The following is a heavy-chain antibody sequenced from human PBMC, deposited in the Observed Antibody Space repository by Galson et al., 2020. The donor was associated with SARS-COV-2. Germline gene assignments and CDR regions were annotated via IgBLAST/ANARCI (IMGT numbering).Heavy chain of an antibody. CDR2: ISSSGSTI. Sequence: TGGSLRLSCAASGFTFSDYYMSWIRQAPGKGLEWVSYISSSGSTIYYADSVKGRFTISRDNSKNTLYLQMNSLRAEDTAVYSCATPRVHYYKSRGPIDYWSQGTLITFSS. D-gene: IGHD3-22*01. V-gene: IGHV3-11*04. CDR3: ATPRVHYYKSRGPIDY. CDR1: GFTFSDYY. J-gene: IGHJ4*02.